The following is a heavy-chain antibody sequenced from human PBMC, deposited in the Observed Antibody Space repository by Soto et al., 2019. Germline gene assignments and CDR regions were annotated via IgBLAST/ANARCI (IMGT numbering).Heavy chain of an antibody. J-gene: IGHJ3*02. CDR2: IDPSDSYT. V-gene: IGHV5-10-1*01. CDR3: ARLHYDFWSGYGSYAFDI. CDR1: GYSFTSYW. Sequence: PGESLKISCKGSGYSFTSYWISWVRQMPGKGLEWMGRIDPSDSYTNHSPSFQGHVTISADKSISTAYLQWSSLKASDTAMYYCARLHYDFWSGYGSYAFDIWGQGTMVTVSS. D-gene: IGHD3-3*01.